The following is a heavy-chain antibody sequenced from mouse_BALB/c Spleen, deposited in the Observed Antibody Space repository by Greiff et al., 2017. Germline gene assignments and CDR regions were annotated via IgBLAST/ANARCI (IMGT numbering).Heavy chain of an antibody. D-gene: IGHD2-1*01. CDR2: IDPANGNT. Sequence: VQLQQSGAELVKPGASVKLSCTASGFNIKDTYMHWVKQRPEQGLEWIGRIDPANGNTKYDPKFQGKATITADTSSNTAYLQLSSLTSEDTAVYYCDSYGSIDYWGQGTTLTVSS. CDR3: DSYGSIDY. CDR1: GFNIKDTY. J-gene: IGHJ2*01. V-gene: IGHV14-3*02.